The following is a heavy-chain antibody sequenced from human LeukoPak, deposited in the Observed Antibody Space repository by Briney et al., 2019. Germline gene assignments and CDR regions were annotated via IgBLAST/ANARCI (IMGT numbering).Heavy chain of an antibody. Sequence: GGSLRLSCSASGFTFSSYEMNWVRQAPGKGLEWVSYISSSGSTIYYADSVKGRFTISRDNAKNTLYLQMNSLRAEDMAVYYCARGGWRGLDGYFDLWGRGTLVTVSS. CDR3: ARGGWRGLDGYFDL. CDR2: ISSSGSTI. CDR1: GFTFSSYE. J-gene: IGHJ2*01. V-gene: IGHV3-48*03. D-gene: IGHD6-19*01.